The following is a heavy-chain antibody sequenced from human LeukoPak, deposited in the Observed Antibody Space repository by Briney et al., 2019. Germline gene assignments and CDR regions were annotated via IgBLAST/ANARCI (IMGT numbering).Heavy chain of an antibody. D-gene: IGHD2-21*01. Sequence: GGSLRLSCAASGFTFSSSGMTWVRQAPGKGLEWVSAISGSGGRTYYADSVKGRFTISRDNSKNTLYLQMNSLRAEDTAVYYCAKDPTSTFPVDYWGQGTLVTVSS. CDR1: GFTFSSSG. J-gene: IGHJ4*02. CDR3: AKDPTSTFPVDY. V-gene: IGHV3-23*01. CDR2: ISGSGGRT.